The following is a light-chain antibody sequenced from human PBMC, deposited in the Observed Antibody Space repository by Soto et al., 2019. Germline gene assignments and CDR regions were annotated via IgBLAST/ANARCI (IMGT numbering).Light chain of an antibody. CDR1: QSVSSSY. V-gene: IGKV3-20*01. CDR3: QHSGRSTRT. J-gene: IGKJ1*01. Sequence: EIVLTQSPGTLSLSPGERATLSCRASQSVSSSYLAWYQQKPGQAPRLLIYGASSRATGIPDRFSGSGSGTDFTVSIGGQEPETFAEWYCQHSGRSTRTF. CDR2: GAS.